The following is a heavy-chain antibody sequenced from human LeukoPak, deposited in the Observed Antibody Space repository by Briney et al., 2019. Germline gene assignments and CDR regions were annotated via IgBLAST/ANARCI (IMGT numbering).Heavy chain of an antibody. J-gene: IGHJ5*02. CDR2: ISSSSSYI. V-gene: IGHV3-21*01. Sequence: PGGSLRLSCAASGFTFSSYSMNWVRQAPGKGLEWVSSISSSSSYIYYADSVKGRFTISRDNAKNSLYLQMNSLRAEDTAVYYCARDVGDYYGSGSYSDEPFDPWGQGTLVTVSS. D-gene: IGHD3-10*01. CDR1: GFTFSSYS. CDR3: ARDVGDYYGSGSYSDEPFDP.